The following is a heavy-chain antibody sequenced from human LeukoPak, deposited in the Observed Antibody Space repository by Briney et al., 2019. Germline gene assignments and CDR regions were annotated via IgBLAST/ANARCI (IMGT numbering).Heavy chain of an antibody. D-gene: IGHD2-21*02. V-gene: IGHV3-21*01. CDR3: ARGPLVVVTAIAN. J-gene: IGHJ4*02. CDR1: GFTFSSYS. Sequence: GGSLRLSCAASGFTFSSYSMNWVRQAPGKGLEWVSSISSSSSYIYYADSVKGRFTISRDNAKNSLYLQMSSLRAEDTAVYYCARGPLVVVTAIANWGQGTLVTVSS. CDR2: ISSSSSYI.